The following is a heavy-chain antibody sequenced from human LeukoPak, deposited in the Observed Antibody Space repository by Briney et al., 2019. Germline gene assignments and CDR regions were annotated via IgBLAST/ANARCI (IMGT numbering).Heavy chain of an antibody. CDR1: GVSISSGSYY. CDR2: IYYSGST. V-gene: IGHV4-39*01. CDR3: ARHSGPGSLSRPFDP. Sequence: SETLSLTCTVSGVSISSGSYYWGCIRQPPGQGLEWIGSIYYSGSTSYHPSFKSRVTISVDTSKNQFSLKLSSVSAADTAVYYCARHSGPGSLSRPFDPWGQGTLVTVSS. D-gene: IGHD3-10*01. J-gene: IGHJ5*02.